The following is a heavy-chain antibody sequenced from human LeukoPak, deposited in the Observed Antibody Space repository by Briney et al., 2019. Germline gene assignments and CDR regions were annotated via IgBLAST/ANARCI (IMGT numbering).Heavy chain of an antibody. CDR2: IYTSGST. V-gene: IGHV4-61*02. CDR3: ASLIAAAGLY. CDR1: GGSISSGSYY. D-gene: IGHD6-13*01. J-gene: IGHJ4*02. Sequence: PSETLSLTCTVSGGSISSGSYYWSWIRQPAGKGLEWIGRIYTSGSTNYNPSLKSRVTISVDTSKNQFSLQLSSVTAADTAVYYCASLIAAAGLYWGQGTLVTVSS.